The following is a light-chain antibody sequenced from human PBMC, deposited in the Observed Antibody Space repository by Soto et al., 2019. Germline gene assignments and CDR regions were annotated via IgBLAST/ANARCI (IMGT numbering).Light chain of an antibody. CDR1: SSDVGAYDY. CDR3: SSYSSSSTLV. CDR2: GVS. Sequence: QSALTQPASVSGSPGQWVTISCTGASSDVGAYDYVSWYQQSPGKVPKLMIYGVSNRPSGVSHRFSGSKSGNKASLTISGLHAEDEGDYYCSSYSSSSTLVVVGGTKLTVL. V-gene: IGLV2-14*01. J-gene: IGLJ3*02.